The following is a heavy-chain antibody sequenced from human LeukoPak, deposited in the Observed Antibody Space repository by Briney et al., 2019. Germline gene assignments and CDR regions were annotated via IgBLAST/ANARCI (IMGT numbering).Heavy chain of an antibody. Sequence: GGSLRLSCAASGFTFSSYEMNWVRQAPGKGLEWVSYISSSGSTIYYADSVKGRFTISRDNAKNSLYLQMNSLRAEDSAVYYCTTDQIGGATPWGQGTLVTVSS. V-gene: IGHV3-48*03. CDR1: GFTFSSYE. J-gene: IGHJ5*02. CDR2: ISSSGSTI. D-gene: IGHD1-26*01. CDR3: TTDQIGGATP.